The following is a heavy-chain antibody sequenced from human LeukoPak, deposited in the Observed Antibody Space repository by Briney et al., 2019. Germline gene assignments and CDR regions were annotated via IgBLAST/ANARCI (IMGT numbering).Heavy chain of an antibody. CDR3: ACRDLTSTWSFP. Sequence: GESLKISCQGFGYSFTSYWIGWVRQMPGEGMEWMGVIYPGDLSVRYNPSFQGQVTISVDKSINTAYLQWVSLRASDSAMYYCACRDLTSTWSFPWGQGTLVTVSS. CDR1: GYSFTSYW. V-gene: IGHV5-51*01. CDR2: IYPGDLSV. J-gene: IGHJ5*02. D-gene: IGHD6-13*01.